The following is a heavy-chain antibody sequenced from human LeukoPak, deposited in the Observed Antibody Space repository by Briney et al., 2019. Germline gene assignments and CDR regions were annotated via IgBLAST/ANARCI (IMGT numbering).Heavy chain of an antibody. CDR3: AKDYYYDSSGYFDY. Sequence: GGSLRLSCVASGFTFSNYAMSWVRQAPEKGLDWVSVISGSAHKIRYADSVKGRFTISRDNAKNSLYLQMNSLRAEDTALYYCAKDYYYDSSGYFDYWGQGTLVTVSS. J-gene: IGHJ4*02. D-gene: IGHD3-22*01. CDR1: GFTFSNYA. CDR2: ISGSAHKI. V-gene: IGHV3-23*01.